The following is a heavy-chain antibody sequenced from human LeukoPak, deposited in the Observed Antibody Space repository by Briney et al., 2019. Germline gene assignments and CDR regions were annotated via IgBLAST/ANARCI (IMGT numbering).Heavy chain of an antibody. CDR1: GYTFTSYG. Sequence: ASVKVSCKASGYTFTSYGISWVRQAPGQGLEWMGWISAYNGNTNYAQKLQGRVTMTTDTSTSTAYMELRSLRSDDTAVYYCASDCSTYSSSWYWAFDYWGQGTLVTVSS. CDR3: ASDCSTYSSSWYWAFDY. J-gene: IGHJ4*02. CDR2: ISAYNGNT. V-gene: IGHV1-18*01. D-gene: IGHD6-13*01.